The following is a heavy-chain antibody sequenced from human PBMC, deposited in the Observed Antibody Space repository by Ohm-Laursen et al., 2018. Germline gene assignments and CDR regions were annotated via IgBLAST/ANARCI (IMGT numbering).Heavy chain of an antibody. D-gene: IGHD1-26*01. Sequence: SLRLSCSASGFTFSDYYMSWIRQAPGKGLEWVSYISSSGSTIYYADSVKGRFTISRDNAKNSLYLQMNSLKTEDTAVYYCTSRVGASGRYYYYDKDVWGQGTTVTVSS. J-gene: IGHJ6*02. V-gene: IGHV3-11*01. CDR2: ISSSGSTI. CDR3: TSRVGASGRYYYYDKDV. CDR1: GFTFSDYY.